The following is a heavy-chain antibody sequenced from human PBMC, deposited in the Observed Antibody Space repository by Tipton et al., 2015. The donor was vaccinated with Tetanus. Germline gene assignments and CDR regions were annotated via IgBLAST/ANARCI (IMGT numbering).Heavy chain of an antibody. CDR2: IYPGDSDT. V-gene: IGHV5-51*01. J-gene: IGHJ4*02. Sequence: QLVQSGGEVKKPGESLKISCKGSGYIFNNYWIGWVRQKPGKGLEWMGIIYPGDSDTRYSPSFQGQVTISVDKSINTAYLQWRSLKASDTSMFYCARAHCTDGVCNFDFWGQGALATVAS. CDR1: GYIFNNYW. CDR3: ARAHCTDGVCNFDF. D-gene: IGHD2-8*01.